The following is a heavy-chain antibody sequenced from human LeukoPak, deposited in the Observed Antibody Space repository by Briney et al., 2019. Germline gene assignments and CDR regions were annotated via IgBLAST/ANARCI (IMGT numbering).Heavy chain of an antibody. V-gene: IGHV4-30-4*08. J-gene: IGHJ4*02. CDR3: ARDPRHSYSSSSGY. CDR1: GGSISSGDYY. D-gene: IGHD6-6*01. CDR2: IYYSGST. Sequence: PSETLSLTCTVSGGSISSGDYYWSWIRQPPGKGLEWIGYIYYSGSTYYNPSFKSRVTISVDTSKNQFSLKLSSVTAADTAVYYCARDPRHSYSSSSGYWGQGTLVTVSS.